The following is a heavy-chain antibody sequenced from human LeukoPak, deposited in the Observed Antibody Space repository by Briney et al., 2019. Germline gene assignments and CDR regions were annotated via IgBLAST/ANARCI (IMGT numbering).Heavy chain of an antibody. CDR2: IYYSGST. J-gene: IGHJ4*02. CDR1: GASISNYY. CDR3: ARSPSTGPDY. Sequence: SETLPLTCTVSGASISNYYWSWIRQPPGKGLEWIGYIYYSGSTNYNPSLKSRVTMSVDTSKNQFSLNLSSVTAADTAVYYCARSPSTGPDYWGQGTLVTVSS. D-gene: IGHD1-1*01. V-gene: IGHV4-59*08.